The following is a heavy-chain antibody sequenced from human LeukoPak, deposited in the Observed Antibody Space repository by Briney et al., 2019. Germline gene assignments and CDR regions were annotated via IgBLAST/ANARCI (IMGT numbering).Heavy chain of an antibody. Sequence: GGSLRLSCAASGFTFSSYWMHWVRQAPGKGLVWVSHINNDGSNTNYADSVKGRFTISRDNAKNTLYLQMNSLRVEDTAVYYCARDRYSGRLESDYWGQGTLVTVSS. D-gene: IGHD1-26*01. V-gene: IGHV3-74*01. CDR1: GFTFSSYW. J-gene: IGHJ4*02. CDR2: INNDGSNT. CDR3: ARDRYSGRLESDY.